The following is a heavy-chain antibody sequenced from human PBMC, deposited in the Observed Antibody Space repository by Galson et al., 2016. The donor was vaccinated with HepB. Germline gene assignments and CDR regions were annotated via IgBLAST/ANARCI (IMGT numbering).Heavy chain of an antibody. CDR2: ISPGGGRA. D-gene: IGHD3-10*01. J-gene: IGHJ4*02. V-gene: IGHV1-46*01. CDR3: ARGAYYGRGGDYKRYFGY. Sequence: SVKVSCKAPGDTFSNYYLHWVRQAPGQGLEWVGVISPGGGRANYAQQFQGRVSLTRDTSTETVYMDLRGLRSEDTAFYYCARGAYYGRGGDYKRYFGYWGQGTLVTVSS. CDR1: GDTFSNYY.